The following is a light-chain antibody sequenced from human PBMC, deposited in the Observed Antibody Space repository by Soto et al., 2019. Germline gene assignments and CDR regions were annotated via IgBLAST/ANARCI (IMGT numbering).Light chain of an antibody. CDR1: QSVSSN. CDR2: GAS. CDR3: QQYNNSCK. J-gene: IGKJ1*01. Sequence: EIVMTQSPATLSVSPGERATLSCRASQSVSSNLAWHQQKPGQAPRLLIYGASTRASGTPAGFSGSGSGTEFTITISIPQSGDFAVYYCQQYNNSCKFGQGTEVEIK. V-gene: IGKV3-15*01.